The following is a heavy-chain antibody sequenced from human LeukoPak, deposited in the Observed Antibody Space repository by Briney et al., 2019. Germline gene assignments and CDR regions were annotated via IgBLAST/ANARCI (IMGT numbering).Heavy chain of an antibody. D-gene: IGHD6-6*01. CDR1: GGSISSYY. CDR2: INTSGST. V-gene: IGHV4-4*09. Sequence: PSETLSLTCTVSGGSISSYYWSWIRQPPGKGLEWIRHINTSGSTNYNPSLKSRVTISVDTSKNQFSLKVSSVTAADTAVYYCARTYSSSSHFDYWGQGTLVTVSS. J-gene: IGHJ4*02. CDR3: ARTYSSSSHFDY.